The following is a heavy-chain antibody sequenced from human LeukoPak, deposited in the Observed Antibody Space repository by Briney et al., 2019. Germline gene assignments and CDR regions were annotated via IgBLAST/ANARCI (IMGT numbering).Heavy chain of an antibody. CDR3: AKDLQYYYDSSGYAFFDY. J-gene: IGHJ4*02. D-gene: IGHD3-22*01. V-gene: IGHV3-23*01. CDR1: GFTFSSYA. CDR2: ISGSGGST. Sequence: GGSLRLSCAASGFTFSSYAMSWVRQAPGKGLEWVSAISGSGGSTYYADSVKGRFTISRDNSKNTLYLQMNSLRAEDTAVYYCAKDLQYYYDSSGYAFFDYWGQGTLVTVSS.